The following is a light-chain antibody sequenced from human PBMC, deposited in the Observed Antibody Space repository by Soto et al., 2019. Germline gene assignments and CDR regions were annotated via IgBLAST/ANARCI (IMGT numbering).Light chain of an antibody. CDR1: SSDVGGYNY. CDR3: CSYAGSYTYV. CDR2: DVS. J-gene: IGLJ1*01. V-gene: IGLV2-11*01. Sequence: LTQPRSVSGSPGQSVTISCTGTSSDVGGYNYVSWYQQHPGKAPKLMIYDVSKRPSGVPDRFSGSKSGNTASLTISGPQAEDEADYYCCSYAGSYTYVFGTGTKVTVL.